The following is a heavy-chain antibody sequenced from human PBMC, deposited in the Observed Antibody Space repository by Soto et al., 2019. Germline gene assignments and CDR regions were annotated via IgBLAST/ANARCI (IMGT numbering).Heavy chain of an antibody. CDR1: GGSFTGYY. V-gene: IGHV4-34*01. CDR3: ARGQEGVVATH. CDR2: IKDGGST. J-gene: IGHJ4*02. D-gene: IGHD2-15*01. Sequence: QVQLQQWGAGLLKPSETLSLTCAVNGGSFTGYYWSWVRQPPGKGLEWIGEIKDGGSTNYSPSLRSRVTISAGTSKKQCSLKVTSVTAADPAVYYCARGQEGVVATHWDQGTLVTVSS.